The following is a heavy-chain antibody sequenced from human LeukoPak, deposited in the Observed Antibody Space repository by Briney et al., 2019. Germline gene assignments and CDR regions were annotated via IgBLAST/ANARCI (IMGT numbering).Heavy chain of an antibody. CDR2: IKSKTDGGTT. CDR1: GFTFSSYA. V-gene: IGHV3-15*01. J-gene: IGHJ5*02. Sequence: GGSLRLSCAASGFTFSSYAMSWVRQAPGKGLEWVGRIKSKTDGGTTDYAAPVKGRFTISRDDSKNTLYLQMNSLKTEDTAVYYCTTERVTMVRGVMYGNWFDPWGQGTLVTVSS. CDR3: TTERVTMVRGVMYGNWFDP. D-gene: IGHD3-10*01.